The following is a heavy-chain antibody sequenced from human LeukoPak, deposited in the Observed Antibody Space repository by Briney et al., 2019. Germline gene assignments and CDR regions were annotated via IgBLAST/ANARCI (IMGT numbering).Heavy chain of an antibody. Sequence: PSETLSLTCAVYGGSFSGYYWSWIRQPPGKGQEWIGEINHSGSTNYNPSLKSRVTISVDMSKNQFSLKLSSVTAADTAVYYCARGVGRKRSIAAALRWFDPWGQGTLVTVSS. CDR3: ARGVGRKRSIAAALRWFDP. CDR2: INHSGST. CDR1: GGSFSGYY. D-gene: IGHD6-13*01. V-gene: IGHV4-34*01. J-gene: IGHJ5*02.